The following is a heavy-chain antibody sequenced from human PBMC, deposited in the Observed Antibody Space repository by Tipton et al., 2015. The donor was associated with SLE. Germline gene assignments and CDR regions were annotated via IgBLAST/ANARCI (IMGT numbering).Heavy chain of an antibody. CDR1: GGSMSYHY. CDR2: IYYTGNT. V-gene: IGHV4-59*11. Sequence: TLSLTCSVSGGSMSYHYWSWIRQPPGKGLEWIGYIYYTGNTNYNPSLKSRVTMSVDTSKSQFSLKLTAVTAANTAVYYCARTLDALDIWGQGTMVTVSS. J-gene: IGHJ3*02. CDR3: ARTLDALDI.